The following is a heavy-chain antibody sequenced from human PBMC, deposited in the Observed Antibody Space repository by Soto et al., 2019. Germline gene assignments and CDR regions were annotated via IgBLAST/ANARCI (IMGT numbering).Heavy chain of an antibody. V-gene: IGHV2-5*02. D-gene: IGHD3-10*01. CDR3: ARRDYYASASLTFDY. J-gene: IGHJ4*02. CDR1: GFSLSTSGVG. Sequence: SGPTLVNPTQTLTLTCTFSGFSLSTSGVGVGWIRQPPGKALEWLALIYWDDDNRYSPSLKSRLTITKDTSKNQVVLTMTNMDPVDTGTYYCARRDYYASASLTFDYWGQGALVTVSS. CDR2: IYWDDDN.